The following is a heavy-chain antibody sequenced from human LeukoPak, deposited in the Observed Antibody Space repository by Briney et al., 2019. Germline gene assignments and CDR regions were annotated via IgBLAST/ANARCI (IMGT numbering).Heavy chain of an antibody. CDR3: AREYGDDNWFDP. CDR1: GGSLSGYY. D-gene: IGHD4-17*01. J-gene: IGHJ5*02. V-gene: IGHV4-34*01. CDR2: INHSGST. Sequence: SETLSLTCAVYGGSLSGYYWSWIRQPPGKGLEWIGEINHSGSTNYNPSLKSRVTISVDTSKNQFSLKLSSVTAADTAVYYCAREYGDDNWFDPWGQGTLVTVSS.